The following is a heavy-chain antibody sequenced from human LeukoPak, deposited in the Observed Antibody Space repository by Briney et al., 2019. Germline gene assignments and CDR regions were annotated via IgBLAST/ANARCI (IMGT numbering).Heavy chain of an antibody. Sequence: TGGSLRLSCAASGFTVSSNYMSWVRQAPGEGLEWVSVIYSGGSTYYADSVKGRFTISRDNSKNTLYLQMNSLRAEDTAVYYCASPGRVQQQLWDYYYGMDVWGKGTTVTVSS. CDR1: GFTVSSNY. CDR2: IYSGGST. J-gene: IGHJ6*04. V-gene: IGHV3-53*01. D-gene: IGHD6-13*01. CDR3: ASPGRVQQQLWDYYYGMDV.